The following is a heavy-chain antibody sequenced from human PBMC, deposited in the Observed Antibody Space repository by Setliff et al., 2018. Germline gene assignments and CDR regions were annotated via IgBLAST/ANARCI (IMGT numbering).Heavy chain of an antibody. CDR3: ARAFYYDFWTFDY. CDR1: GFTFSSYA. CDR2: ISGSGGST. Sequence: GSLRLSCAASGFTFSSYAMSWVRQAPGKGLEWVSAISGSGGSTYYADSVKGRFTISRDNSKNTLYLQMNSLRAEDTAVYYCARAFYYDFWTFDYWGQGTLVTVSS. J-gene: IGHJ4*02. V-gene: IGHV3-23*01. D-gene: IGHD3-3*01.